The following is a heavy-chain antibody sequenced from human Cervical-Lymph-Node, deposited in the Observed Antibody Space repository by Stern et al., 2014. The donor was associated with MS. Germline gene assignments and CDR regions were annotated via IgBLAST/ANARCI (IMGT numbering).Heavy chain of an antibody. CDR2: IYWDDSK. CDR3: ATHAPGVVPASLDY. J-gene: IGHJ4*02. D-gene: IGHD2-2*01. V-gene: IGHV2-5*02. Sequence: QVTLKESGPKLVKPTQTLTLTCTFSGFSLSTRGVGVGWIRQPPGTALEWLAFIYWDDSKRYSPSLKNRLTIAKDTSKNQVVLTMNNVDPVDTASFYCATHAPGVVPASLDYWGQGTLVTVS. CDR1: GFSLSTRGVG.